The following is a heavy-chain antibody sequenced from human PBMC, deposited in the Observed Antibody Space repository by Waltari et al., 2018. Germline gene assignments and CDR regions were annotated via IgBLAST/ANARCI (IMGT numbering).Heavy chain of an antibody. D-gene: IGHD3-3*01. V-gene: IGHV1-8*03. CDR2: VNPNSGAT. J-gene: IGHJ5*02. Sequence: QVQLVQSGAEVLRPGASVKVSCQASGYSFINYEINWVRQTAGQGLEWMGWVNPNSGATAYAHRVQGRITITWDASISTAYMELSNLRSDDTAVLYCARGRDVFANFDYNWFDPWGQGTLVTVSS. CDR3: ARGRDVFANFDYNWFDP. CDR1: GYSFINYE.